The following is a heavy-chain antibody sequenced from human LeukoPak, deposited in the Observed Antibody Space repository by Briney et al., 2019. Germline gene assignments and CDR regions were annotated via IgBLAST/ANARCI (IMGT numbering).Heavy chain of an antibody. D-gene: IGHD6-13*01. CDR2: ISDSGDRT. Sequence: GGSLRLSCAASGFAFSRQDMGWVRQAPGKGLEWVSGISDSGDRTYYADSVKGRFTISRDNAKNSLYLQMNSLRDEDTAVYYCARGHSSWYVAYWGQGTLVTVSS. CDR1: GFAFSRQD. V-gene: IGHV3-23*01. J-gene: IGHJ4*02. CDR3: ARGHSSWYVAY.